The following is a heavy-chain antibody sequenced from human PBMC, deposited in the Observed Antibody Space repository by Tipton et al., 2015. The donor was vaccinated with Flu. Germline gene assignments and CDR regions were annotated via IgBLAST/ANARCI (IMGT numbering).Heavy chain of an antibody. CDR1: GGSMNNYFWSSYY. CDR3: ATKFPNWGVWEPLDY. Sequence: TLSLTCTVSGGSMNNYFWSSYYWSWIRQPAGKGLEWIGRIYSTGSTNYNPSVKSRVTMSVDTSKNQFSLKLTSLTAADTAVYYCATKFPNWGVWEPLDYWGQGSLVTVSS. V-gene: IGHV4-4*07. J-gene: IGHJ4*02. CDR2: IYSTGST. D-gene: IGHD3-10*01.